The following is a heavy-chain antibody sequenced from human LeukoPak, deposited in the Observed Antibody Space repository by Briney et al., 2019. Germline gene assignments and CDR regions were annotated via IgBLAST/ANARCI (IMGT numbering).Heavy chain of an antibody. D-gene: IGHD3-22*01. CDR1: GGSIRIYNW. Sequence: PSETLSLTCGVSGGSIRIYNWWSWVRQPPGKGLEWIGEIFHSGTANYNPSLKSRVAISIDKSKNQVSLNLNSVTAADTAVYYCARAPGGYYSFDYWGQGTLVTVSS. J-gene: IGHJ4*02. CDR3: ARAPGGYYSFDY. V-gene: IGHV4-4*02. CDR2: IFHSGTA.